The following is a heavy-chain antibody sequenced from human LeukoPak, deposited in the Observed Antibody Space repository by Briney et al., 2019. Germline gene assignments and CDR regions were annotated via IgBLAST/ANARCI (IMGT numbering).Heavy chain of an antibody. Sequence: PGGSLRLSCAASGFTFSSYWMHWVRQAPGKGLVWVSRINSDGISTIYADSVKGRFTISRDNAKNTLYLQMNSLRAEDTAVYYCAREVHGFSLAAHWGQGTLVTVSS. CDR1: GFTFSSYW. CDR3: AREVHGFSLAAH. D-gene: IGHD6-6*01. J-gene: IGHJ4*02. V-gene: IGHV3-74*01. CDR2: INSDGIST.